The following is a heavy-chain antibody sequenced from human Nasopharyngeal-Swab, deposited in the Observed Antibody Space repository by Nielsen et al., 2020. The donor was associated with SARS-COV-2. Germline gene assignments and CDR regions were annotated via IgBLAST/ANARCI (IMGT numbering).Heavy chain of an antibody. CDR1: GDSVSSNSAA. V-gene: IGHV6-1*01. CDR2: TYYRSKWYN. Sequence: SQTLSLTCAITGDSVSSNSAAWNWIRQAPSRGLEWLGRTYYRSKWYNDYAVSVKSRITINPDTSKNQFSLQLNSVTPEDTAVYYCARGELGIGGHWFDPWGQGTLVTVSS. CDR3: ARGELGIGGHWFDP. J-gene: IGHJ5*02. D-gene: IGHD7-27*01.